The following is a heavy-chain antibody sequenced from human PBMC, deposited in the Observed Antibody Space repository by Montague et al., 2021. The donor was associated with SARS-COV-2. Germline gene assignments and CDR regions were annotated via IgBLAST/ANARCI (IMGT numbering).Heavy chain of an antibody. CDR3: GGTWVYFSPVDV. J-gene: IGHJ6*02. D-gene: IGHD3-3*01. CDR1: GGSISSREW. CDR2: IHQSGSRXT. Sequence: SETLSLTCAVSGGSISSREWWSWLRQPPGEGLEWIEKIHQSGSRXTNYNTSLKSRVTISIDQSKNYFSLNLTSMTAADTAVYYCGGTWVYFSPVDVWGQGTTVIVSS. V-gene: IGHV4-4*02.